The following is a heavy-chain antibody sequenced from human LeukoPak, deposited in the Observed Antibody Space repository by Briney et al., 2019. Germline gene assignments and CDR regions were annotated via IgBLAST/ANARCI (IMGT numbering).Heavy chain of an antibody. CDR2: ISSSSSYI. J-gene: IGHJ4*02. CDR3: ARVTHGGFDFDY. Sequence: GGSLRLSCAASGFTFSSYSMNWVRQAPGKGLEWVSSISSSSSYIYYADSVKGRFTISRDNAKNSLYLQMNSLRAEDTAVYYCARVTHGGFDFDYWGQGTQVTVSS. CDR1: GFTFSSYS. V-gene: IGHV3-21*01. D-gene: IGHD4-23*01.